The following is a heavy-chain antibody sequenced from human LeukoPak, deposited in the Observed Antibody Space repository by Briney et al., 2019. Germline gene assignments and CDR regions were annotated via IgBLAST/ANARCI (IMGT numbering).Heavy chain of an antibody. Sequence: GGSLRLSCAASGFTFSSYEMNWVRQAPGKGLEWVSYMSNSGSTRYSTDSVKGRFTISRDNSKNTLYLQMNSLRAEDTAVYYCAKEKWVYNWKYDSSGSGINYWGQGTLVTVSS. J-gene: IGHJ4*02. CDR2: MSNSGSTR. CDR1: GFTFSSYE. D-gene: IGHD3-22*01. V-gene: IGHV3-48*03. CDR3: AKEKWVYNWKYDSSGSGINY.